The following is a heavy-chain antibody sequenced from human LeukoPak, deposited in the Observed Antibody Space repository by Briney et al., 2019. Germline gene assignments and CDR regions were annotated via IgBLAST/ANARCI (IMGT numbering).Heavy chain of an antibody. CDR2: IYYSGST. V-gene: IGHV4-39*07. CDR3: ARGGLWFGGLYWYFDL. J-gene: IGHJ2*01. CDR1: GGSISSSSYY. Sequence: SETLSLTCTVSGGSISSSSYYWGWIRQPPGKGLEWIGSIYYSGSTYYNPSLKSRVTISVDTSKNQFSLKLSSVTAADTAVYYCARGGLWFGGLYWYFDLWGRGTLVTVSS. D-gene: IGHD3-10*01.